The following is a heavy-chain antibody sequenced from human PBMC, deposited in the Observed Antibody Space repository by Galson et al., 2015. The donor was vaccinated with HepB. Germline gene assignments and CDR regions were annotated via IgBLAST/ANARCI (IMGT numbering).Heavy chain of an antibody. CDR1: SSSSYY. D-gene: IGHD3-10*01. V-gene: IGHV4-39*01. Sequence: SSSSYYWGWIRQPPGKGLEWIGSIYYSGSTYYNPSLKSRVTISVDTSKNQFSLKLSSVTAADTAVYYCAWSLSGYYFDYWGQGTLVTVSS. J-gene: IGHJ4*02. CDR3: AWSLSGYYFDY. CDR2: IYYSGST.